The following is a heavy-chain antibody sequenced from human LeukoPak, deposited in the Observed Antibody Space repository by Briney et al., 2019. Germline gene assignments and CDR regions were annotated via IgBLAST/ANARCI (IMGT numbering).Heavy chain of an antibody. V-gene: IGHV4-39*01. Sequence: PSETLSLTCTVSGGSISSYYWGWIRQPPGKGLEWIGSIYYSGSTYYNPSLKSRVTISVDTSKNQFSLKLSSVTAADTAVYYCARRDIAARLFDYWGQGTLVTVSS. CDR2: IYYSGST. CDR1: GGSISSYY. J-gene: IGHJ4*02. CDR3: ARRDIAARLFDY. D-gene: IGHD6-6*01.